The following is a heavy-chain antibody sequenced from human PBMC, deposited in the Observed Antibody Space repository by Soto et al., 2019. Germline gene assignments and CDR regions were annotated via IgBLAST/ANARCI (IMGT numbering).Heavy chain of an antibody. CDR1: GFTFSSYA. J-gene: IGHJ3*02. CDR3: AKTRGPYSSSLGAFDI. V-gene: IGHV3-23*01. CDR2: ISGSGGST. D-gene: IGHD6-6*01. Sequence: EVQLLESGGGLVQPGGSLRLSCAASGFTFSSYAMSWVRQAPGKGLEWVSAISGSGGSTYYADSVKGRFTISRDNSKNTLYLQMNSLRAEDTAVYYCAKTRGPYSSSLGAFDIWGQGTMVTVSS.